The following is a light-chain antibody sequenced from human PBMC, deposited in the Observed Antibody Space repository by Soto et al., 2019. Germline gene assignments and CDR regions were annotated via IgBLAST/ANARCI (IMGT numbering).Light chain of an antibody. CDR2: YDS. CDR3: QVWDSSSDHRGV. V-gene: IGLV3-21*04. CDR1: NIGSKS. Sequence: SSELTQPPSVSVAPGKTARITCGGNNIGSKSVHWYQQKPGQAPVLVIYYDSDRPSGIPERFSGSNSENTATLTISRVEAGDEADYYCQVWDSSSDHRGVFGTGTKLTVL. J-gene: IGLJ1*01.